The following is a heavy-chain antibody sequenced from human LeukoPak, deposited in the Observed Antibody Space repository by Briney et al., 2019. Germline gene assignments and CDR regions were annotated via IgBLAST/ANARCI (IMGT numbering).Heavy chain of an antibody. CDR1: GGSISSYY. Sequence: SETLSLTCTVSGGSISSYYWSWIRQPPGKGLEWIGYIYYSGSTNHNPSLKSRVTISVDTSKNQFSLKLSSVTAADTAVYYCAYDSSGYYNYWGQGTLVTVSS. J-gene: IGHJ4*02. D-gene: IGHD3-22*01. CDR3: AYDSSGYYNY. V-gene: IGHV4-59*12. CDR2: IYYSGST.